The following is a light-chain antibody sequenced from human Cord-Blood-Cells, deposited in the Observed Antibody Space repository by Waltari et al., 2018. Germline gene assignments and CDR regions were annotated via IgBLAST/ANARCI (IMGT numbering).Light chain of an antibody. CDR3: QQYGRSPFT. Sequence: EIVLTQSPGTLSLSPGERATLSCRASQSVSSSYLAWHQQKPGQAPRLLIYGASSAATGFTDWCGGSGSGTDFTLTISRLEPEDFAVYYCQQYGRSPFTFGPGTKVDIK. V-gene: IGKV3-20*01. CDR1: QSVSSSY. CDR2: GAS. J-gene: IGKJ3*01.